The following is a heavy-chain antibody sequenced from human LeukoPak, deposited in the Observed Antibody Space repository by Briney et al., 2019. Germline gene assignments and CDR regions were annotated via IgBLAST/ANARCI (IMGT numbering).Heavy chain of an antibody. Sequence: GGSLRLSCAASGFTFSSYWMSWVRQAPGKGLEWVANIKQDGSEKYYVDSVKGRFTISRDNAKNSPYLQMNSLRAEDTAVYYCARVRWPAASRGYSYGSPYWGQGTLVTVSS. CDR1: GFTFSSYW. CDR2: IKQDGSEK. J-gene: IGHJ4*02. V-gene: IGHV3-7*01. CDR3: ARVRWPAASRGYSYGSPY. D-gene: IGHD5-18*01.